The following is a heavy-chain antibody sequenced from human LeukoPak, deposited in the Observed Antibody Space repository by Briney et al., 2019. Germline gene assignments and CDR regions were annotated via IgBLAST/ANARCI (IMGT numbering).Heavy chain of an antibody. J-gene: IGHJ4*02. V-gene: IGHV4-34*01. CDR3: ARGPRGDFDY. Sequence: KPSETLSLTCAVYGGSFSGYYWSWICQPPGKGLEWIGEINHSGSTNYNPSLKGRVTISVDTSKNQFSLKLSSVTAADTAVYYCARGPRGDFDYWGQGTLVTVSS. CDR1: GGSFSGYY. CDR2: INHSGST. D-gene: IGHD3-16*01.